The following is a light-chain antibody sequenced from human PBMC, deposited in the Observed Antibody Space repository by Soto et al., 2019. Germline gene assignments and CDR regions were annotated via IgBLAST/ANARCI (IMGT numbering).Light chain of an antibody. CDR2: GAS. CDR1: QDVRHH. V-gene: IGKV1-6*01. Sequence: IQMTQSPSSLSASVGDRVTISCRASQDVRHHIGWYQQTPGKAPKLLIYGASSLQSGVPSRFSGSGYGTDFTLTISSLQPEDFATYFCLQDSGYSWAFGQGTKVDIK. CDR3: LQDSGYSWA. J-gene: IGKJ1*01.